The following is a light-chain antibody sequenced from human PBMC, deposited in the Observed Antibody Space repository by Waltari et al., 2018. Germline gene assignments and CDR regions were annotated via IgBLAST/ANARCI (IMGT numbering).Light chain of an antibody. J-gene: IGLJ1*01. CDR3: NSYAGGDILYV. Sequence: QSALTQPPSASGSPGQSITISCTGSSSDVCAHYFAPAYKHRPGKATKIIIFDVRRRPSGVPERFSGSKSGNTASLTVSVLQGEDEADYYCNSYAGGDILYVFGTGTRVTVL. V-gene: IGLV2-8*01. CDR1: SSDVCAHYF. CDR2: DVR.